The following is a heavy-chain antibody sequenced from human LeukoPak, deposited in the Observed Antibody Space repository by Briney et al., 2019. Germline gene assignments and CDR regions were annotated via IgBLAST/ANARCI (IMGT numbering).Heavy chain of an antibody. V-gene: IGHV4-34*01. CDR2: INHSGST. CDR1: GGSFSGYY. J-gene: IGHJ4*02. Sequence: PSETLPLTCAVYGGSFSGYYWSWIRQPPGKGLEWIGEINHSGSTNYNPSLKSRVTISVDTSKNQFSLKLSSVTAADTAVYYCARRDSSGWYTYFDYWGQGTLVTVSS. CDR3: ARRDSSGWYTYFDY. D-gene: IGHD6-19*01.